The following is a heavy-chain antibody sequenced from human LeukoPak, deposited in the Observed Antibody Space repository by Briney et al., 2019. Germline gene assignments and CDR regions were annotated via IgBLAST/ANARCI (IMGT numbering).Heavy chain of an antibody. J-gene: IGHJ4*02. CDR2: IYHIGTT. V-gene: IGHV4-59*08. CDR3: ARQNPAAAGQGLDY. CDR1: GGSINSYY. D-gene: IGHD6-13*01. Sequence: MSSETLSLTCTVSGGSINSYYWSWIRQPLGKGLEWIGYIYHIGTTKYNPSPKSRVTISVDTSKNQFSLKLTSVTAADTAVYYCARQNPAAAGQGLDYWGQGTLVTVSS.